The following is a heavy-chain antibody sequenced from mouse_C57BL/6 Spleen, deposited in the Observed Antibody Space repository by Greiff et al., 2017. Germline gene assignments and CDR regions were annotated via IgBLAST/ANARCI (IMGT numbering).Heavy chain of an antibody. D-gene: IGHD1-1*01. J-gene: IGHJ4*01. CDR2: FYPGSGSI. CDR3: ARHVYYESAMDY. CDR1: GYTFTEYT. V-gene: IGHV1-62-2*01. Sequence: VQLKQSGAELVKPGASVKLSCKASGYTFTEYTIHWVTQRSGQGLEWIGWFYPGSGSIKYNEKFKDKATLTADKSSSTVYMELSRLTAEDSAVYFCARHVYYESAMDYWGQGTSVTVSS.